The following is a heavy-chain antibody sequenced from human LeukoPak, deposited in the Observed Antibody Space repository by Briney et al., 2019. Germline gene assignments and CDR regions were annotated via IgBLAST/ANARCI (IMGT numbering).Heavy chain of an antibody. J-gene: IGHJ5*02. CDR2: LSGDGGYK. D-gene: IGHD2-15*01. V-gene: IGHV3-23*01. CDR3: AKKGCSGDICFAETDWFDP. Sequence: GGSLRLSCAASGFTFTTYAMNWVRQAPGKGLEWVSGLSGDGGYKYYADSAKGRVTISRDNSKNTLHLEMNNLRAEDTAVYYCAKKGCSGDICFAETDWFDPWGQGILVTVSS. CDR1: GFTFTTYA.